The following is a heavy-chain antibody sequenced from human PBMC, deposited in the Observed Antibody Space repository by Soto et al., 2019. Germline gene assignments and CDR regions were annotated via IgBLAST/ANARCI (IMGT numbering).Heavy chain of an antibody. V-gene: IGHV1-2*02. D-gene: IGHD2-21*01. CDR3: AKDILWLATQGVYYYYSIDV. Sequence: ASVKVSCKASGYTFTGYYMHWVRQAPGQGLEWMGWINPNSGGTNYAQKFQGRVTMTRDTSISTAYMELSRLRSDDTAVYYCAKDILWLATQGVYYYYSIDVWGQGTTVTVSS. CDR2: INPNSGGT. CDR1: GYTFTGYY. J-gene: IGHJ6*02.